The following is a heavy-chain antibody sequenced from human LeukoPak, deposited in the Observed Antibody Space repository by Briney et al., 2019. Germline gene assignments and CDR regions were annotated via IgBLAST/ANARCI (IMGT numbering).Heavy chain of an antibody. Sequence: PSETLSLTCTVSGGSISSYYWSWIRQPPGKGLEWIGSIYYSGSTYYNPSLKSRVTISVDTSKNQFSLKLSSVTAADTAVYYCAREGVVGAIPFDYWGQGTLVTVSS. CDR1: GGSISSYY. J-gene: IGHJ4*02. D-gene: IGHD1-26*01. V-gene: IGHV4-39*07. CDR2: IYYSGST. CDR3: AREGVVGAIPFDY.